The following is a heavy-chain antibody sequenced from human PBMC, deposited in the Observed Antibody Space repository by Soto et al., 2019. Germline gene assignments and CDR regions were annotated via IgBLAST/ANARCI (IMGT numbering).Heavy chain of an antibody. V-gene: IGHV3-30-3*01. J-gene: IGHJ4*02. CDR2: ISDAGINK. CDR1: GFTFSSYA. Sequence: GGSLRLSCAASGFTFSSYAMHWVRQAPGKGLEWVAVISDAGINKYYADSVKGRVTISRDNAKNTVYLQMNSLRAEDTAVYYCARDSSGWAQARFDYWGQGTLVTVSS. D-gene: IGHD6-19*01. CDR3: ARDSSGWAQARFDY.